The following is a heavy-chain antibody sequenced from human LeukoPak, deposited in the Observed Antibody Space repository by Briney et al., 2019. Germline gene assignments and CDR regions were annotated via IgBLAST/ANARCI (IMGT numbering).Heavy chain of an antibody. J-gene: IGHJ5*02. V-gene: IGHV4-39*01. CDR1: GGSISSSSYY. Sequence: PSETLSLTCTVSGGSISSSSYYWGWIRQPPGKGLEWIGSIYYSGSTYYNPSLKSRVTISVDTSKNQFSLKLSSVTAADTAVYYCARHVLTSGSGSGWFDPWGQGTLVTVSS. CDR2: IYYSGST. D-gene: IGHD3-10*01. CDR3: ARHVLTSGSGSGWFDP.